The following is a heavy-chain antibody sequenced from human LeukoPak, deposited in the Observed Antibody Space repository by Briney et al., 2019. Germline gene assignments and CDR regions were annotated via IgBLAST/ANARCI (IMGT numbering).Heavy chain of an antibody. CDR3: ASTYDSSGYHLDY. J-gene: IGHJ4*02. Sequence: GGSLRLSCAASGFTVSSNYMSWVRQAPGKGLEWVSVIYSGGSTYYADSVKGRFTISRDNSKNTLYLQMNSLRAEDTAVYYCASTYDSSGYHLDYWGQGTPVTVSS. V-gene: IGHV3-66*01. CDR2: IYSGGST. D-gene: IGHD3-22*01. CDR1: GFTVSSNY.